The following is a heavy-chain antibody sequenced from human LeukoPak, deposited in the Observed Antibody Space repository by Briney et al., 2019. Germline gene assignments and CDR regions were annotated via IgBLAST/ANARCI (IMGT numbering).Heavy chain of an antibody. J-gene: IGHJ4*02. CDR2: IIHIFDSP. D-gene: IGHD2-2*01. CDR1: GGTFTSDA. V-gene: IGHV1-69*05. CDR3: AVGIVPAAHLDH. Sequence: SVKVPCKTSGGTFTSDAISWVRQAPGQGLEWMGGIIHIFDSPNYAQKFQDRLTITTDESTTTAYMELSSLTSDDTAIYYCAVGIVPAAHLDHWGQGTLVTVSS.